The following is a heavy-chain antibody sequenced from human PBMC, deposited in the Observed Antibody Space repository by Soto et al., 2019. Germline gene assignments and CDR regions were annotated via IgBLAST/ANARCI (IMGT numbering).Heavy chain of an antibody. V-gene: IGHV3-15*01. D-gene: IGHD3-10*01. CDR1: GFSITNAW. Sequence: PGGSLRLSCAASGFSITNAWMTWVRQPPGKGLEWVGRIKSKTDGGTTDYVAPVKGRFTISRDDSKNTLYLQMNSLKTEDTAVYYCTRDSPLWAPRYYFDYWGQGTLVTVSS. J-gene: IGHJ4*02. CDR3: TRDSPLWAPRYYFDY. CDR2: IKSKTDGGTT.